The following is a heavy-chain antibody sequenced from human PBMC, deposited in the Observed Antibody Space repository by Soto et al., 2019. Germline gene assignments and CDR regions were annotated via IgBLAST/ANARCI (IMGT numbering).Heavy chain of an antibody. Sequence: ASVKVSCKASGYTFTSYDINWVRQATGQGLEWMGWMNPNSGNTGYAQKFQGRVTMTRNTSISTAYMELSSLRSEDTAVYYCARGTFGGVLAPGGMDVWGQGTKVTVSS. CDR2: MNPNSGNT. CDR3: ARGTFGGVLAPGGMDV. CDR1: GYTFTSYD. V-gene: IGHV1-8*01. D-gene: IGHD3-16*01. J-gene: IGHJ6*02.